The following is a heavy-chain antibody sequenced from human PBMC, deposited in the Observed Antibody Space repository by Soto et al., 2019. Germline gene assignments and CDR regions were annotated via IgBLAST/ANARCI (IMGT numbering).Heavy chain of an antibody. CDR1: GGTFSSYA. V-gene: IGHV1-69*01. D-gene: IGHD5-12*01. CDR3: AGDRVKWLKRQAIDAFDI. Sequence: QVQLVQSGAEVKKPGSSVKVSCKASGGTFSSYAISWVRQAPGQGLEWMGGIIPIFGTANYAQKFQGRVTITADESTSTAYMELSSLRSEDTAVYYCAGDRVKWLKRQAIDAFDIWGQGTMVTVSS. CDR2: IIPIFGTA. J-gene: IGHJ3*02.